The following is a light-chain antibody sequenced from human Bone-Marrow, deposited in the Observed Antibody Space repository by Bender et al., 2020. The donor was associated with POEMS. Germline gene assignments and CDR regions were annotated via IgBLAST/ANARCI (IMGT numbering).Light chain of an antibody. CDR3: CAYAGSSTYL. V-gene: IGLV2-23*02. Sequence: QSALTQPASVAGSPGQSITISCIGTNNDVGNYNLVSWFQQHPGKAPRLFIYDVNRRPFGISDRFSGSKSGQTASLTISGLQAEDEANYYCCAYAGSSTYLFGTGTKVPVL. CDR1: NNDVGNYNL. CDR2: DVN. J-gene: IGLJ1*01.